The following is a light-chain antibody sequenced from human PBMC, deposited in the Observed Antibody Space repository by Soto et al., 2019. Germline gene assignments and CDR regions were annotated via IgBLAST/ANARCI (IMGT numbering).Light chain of an antibody. J-gene: IGKJ2*01. CDR2: GAS. CDR3: QQYKNWPPYT. CDR1: QSVSSN. Sequence: EIVMTQSPDTLSVSPGERATLSCRASQSVSSNLAWYQQKPGQAPRLLIYGASTRATGIPARFSGSGSGTEFTLTISSLQSEDFAVHYCQQYKNWPPYTFGQGTKLEIK. V-gene: IGKV3-15*01.